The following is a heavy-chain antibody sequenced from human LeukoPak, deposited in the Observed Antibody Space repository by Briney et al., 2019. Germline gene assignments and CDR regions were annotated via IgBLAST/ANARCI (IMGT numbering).Heavy chain of an antibody. CDR3: AKDESRDGYNLGAADY. CDR1: GFAFSSYG. CDR2: ISYDGSNK. V-gene: IGHV3-30*18. Sequence: GRSLRLSCAASGFAFSSYGMHWVRQAPGKGLEWVAVISYDGSNKYYADSVKGRFTISRDNSKNTLYLQMNSLRAEDTAVYYCAKDESRDGYNLGAADYWGQGTLVTVSS. J-gene: IGHJ4*02. D-gene: IGHD5-24*01.